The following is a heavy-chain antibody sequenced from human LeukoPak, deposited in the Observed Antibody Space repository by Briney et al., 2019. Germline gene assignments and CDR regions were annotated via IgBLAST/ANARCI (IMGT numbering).Heavy chain of an antibody. CDR2: IKQDGSEK. V-gene: IGHV3-7*01. CDR1: GFTFSSYW. Sequence: PGGSLRLSCAASGFTFSSYWMSWVRQAPGKGLEWVANIKQDGSEKYYVDSVKGRFTISRDNAKNSLYLQMNSLRAEDTAVYYCARVPSLATITFFDYWGQGTLVTVSS. J-gene: IGHJ4*02. CDR3: ARVPSLATITFFDY. D-gene: IGHD5-12*01.